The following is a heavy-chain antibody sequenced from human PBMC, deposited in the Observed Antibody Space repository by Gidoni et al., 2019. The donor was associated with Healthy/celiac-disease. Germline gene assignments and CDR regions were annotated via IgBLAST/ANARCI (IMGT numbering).Heavy chain of an antibody. Sequence: QVQLVQSGAEVKKPGASVKVSCKASGYTFSTYAMHWVRQAPGQRLEWMGWINAGNGNTKYSQKFQGRVTITRDTSASTAYMELSSLRSEDKAVYYCARAPYGDYGLDWFDPWGQGTLVTVSS. CDR3: ARAPYGDYGLDWFDP. J-gene: IGHJ5*02. CDR1: GYTFSTYA. D-gene: IGHD4-17*01. CDR2: INAGNGNT. V-gene: IGHV1-3*01.